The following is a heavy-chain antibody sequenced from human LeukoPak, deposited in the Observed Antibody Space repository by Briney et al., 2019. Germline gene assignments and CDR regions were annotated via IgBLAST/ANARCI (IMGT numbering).Heavy chain of an antibody. D-gene: IGHD3-22*01. V-gene: IGHV5-51*01. J-gene: IGHJ4*02. CDR2: IYPGDSDT. CDR3: ARLQVSDYYDSSGGYFDY. Sequence: GESLKISCKGSGYSFTSYWIGWVRQLPGKGLEWMGIIYPGDSDTRYSPSFQGQVTISADKSISTAYLQWSSLKASDTAMYYSARLQVSDYYDSSGGYFDYWGQGTLVTVSS. CDR1: GYSFTSYW.